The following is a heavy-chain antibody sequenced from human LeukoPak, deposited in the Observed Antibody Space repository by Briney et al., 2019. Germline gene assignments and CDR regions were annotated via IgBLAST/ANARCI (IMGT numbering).Heavy chain of an antibody. CDR1: GSSLSFYA. D-gene: IGHD6-19*01. CDR2: IWYDGSEK. Sequence: PGGCLRLSCAASGSSLSFYAMHWVRQAPGKGLEWVAAIWYDGSEKYYTDSVRGRFSISRDNSKNTLDLQMSSLRDEDTAVYYCARGTSDGPVAQLDHWGQGTLVTVPS. J-gene: IGHJ4*02. CDR3: ARGTSDGPVAQLDH. V-gene: IGHV3-33*01.